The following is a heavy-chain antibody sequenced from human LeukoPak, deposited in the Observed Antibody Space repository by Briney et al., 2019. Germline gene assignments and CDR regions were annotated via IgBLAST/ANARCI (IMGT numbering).Heavy chain of an antibody. CDR3: ARDRSLWGFDY. J-gene: IGHJ4*02. CDR2: IKQDGSEK. Sequence: GGSLRLSCAASGFAFSSYWMGWVRQAPGKGLEWVANIKQDGSEKHYVDSVKGRFIISRDNAKNSLYLQMNSLRAEDTAVYYCARDRSLWGFDYWGQGTLVTVSS. D-gene: IGHD2/OR15-2a*01. V-gene: IGHV3-7*01. CDR1: GFAFSSYW.